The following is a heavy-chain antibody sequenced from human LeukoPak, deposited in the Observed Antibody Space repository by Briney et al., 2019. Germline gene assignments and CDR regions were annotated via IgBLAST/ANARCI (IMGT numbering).Heavy chain of an antibody. Sequence: PSETLSLTCTVSGYSISSGYYWGWIRQPPGKGLEWIGSIYHSGSTYYNPSLKSRVTISVDTSKNQFSLKLSSVTAADTAVYYCARGRYGSGSYYTKGYYYYYMDVWGKGTTVTISS. CDR3: ARGRYGSGSYYTKGYYYYYMDV. D-gene: IGHD3-10*01. J-gene: IGHJ6*03. CDR2: IYHSGST. V-gene: IGHV4-38-2*02. CDR1: GYSISSGYY.